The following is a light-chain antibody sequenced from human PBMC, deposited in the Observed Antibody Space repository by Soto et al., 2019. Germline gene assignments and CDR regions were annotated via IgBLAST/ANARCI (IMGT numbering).Light chain of an antibody. V-gene: IGKV3-15*01. Sequence: EIVMTQSPVILSVSPGESATLSCRASQSIRGNLAWYQQKPGQAPRLLIYGTSSRATEIPARFSGSGSGTDFTLTISNLQSEDFAVYYCQHDSNRPLWTFGQGTKVEMK. CDR1: QSIRGN. CDR2: GTS. J-gene: IGKJ1*01. CDR3: QHDSNRPLWT.